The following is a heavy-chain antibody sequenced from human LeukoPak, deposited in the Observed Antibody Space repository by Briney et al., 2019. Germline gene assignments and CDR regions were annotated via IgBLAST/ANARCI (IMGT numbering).Heavy chain of an antibody. V-gene: IGHV3-66*02. CDR1: GFTVSSNY. D-gene: IGHD6-19*01. CDR2: IYSGGST. Sequence: GGSLRLSCAASGFTVSSNYMSWVRQAPGKGLEWVSVIYSGGSTYYADSVRGRFTISRDNSKNTLYLQMNSLRAEDSAVYYCARDREEEQWPGSFEYWGQGTLVTVSS. J-gene: IGHJ4*02. CDR3: ARDREEEQWPGSFEY.